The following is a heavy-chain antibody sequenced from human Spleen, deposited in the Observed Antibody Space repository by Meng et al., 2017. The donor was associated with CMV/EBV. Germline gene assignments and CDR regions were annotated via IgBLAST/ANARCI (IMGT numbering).Heavy chain of an antibody. D-gene: IGHD2-8*02. CDR2: VTGGGGST. CDR1: LTFSSYA. V-gene: IGHV3-23*01. CDR3: AKGNAEYCTGARCYAFDY. Sequence: LTFSSYAMTWVRQAPGKGLECVSVVTGGGGSTYYADSVKSRFTISRDNSENTLYLQMNSLRVEDTAVYYCAKGNAEYCTGARCYAFDYWGQGTLVTVSS. J-gene: IGHJ4*02.